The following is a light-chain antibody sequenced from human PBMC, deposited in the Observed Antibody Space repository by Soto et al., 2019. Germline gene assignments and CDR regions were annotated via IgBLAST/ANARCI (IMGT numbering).Light chain of an antibody. CDR2: DNT. J-gene: IGLJ1*01. CDR1: SSNIGTGYD. V-gene: IGLV1-40*01. CDR3: QSFDTSLRGSV. Sequence: QSVLTQPPSVSGAPGQRVTISCTGSSSNIGTGYDVHWYQQLPGTAPKLLIYDNTNRPSGVPDRFSGSKSGTSASLAITGLQAEDEADDYCQSFDTSLRGSVFGSGTKLTVL.